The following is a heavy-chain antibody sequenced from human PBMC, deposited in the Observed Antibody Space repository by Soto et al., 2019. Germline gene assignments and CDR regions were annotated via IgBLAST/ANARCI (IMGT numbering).Heavy chain of an antibody. J-gene: IGHJ5*02. D-gene: IGHD2-2*02. CDR2: IDPSDSYT. Sequence: GESLKISCKGSGYSFTSYWISWVRQMPVKVLEWMGRIDPSDSYTNYSPSFQVHVTISADKSISTAYLQLSSLKASDTAMYYCARFYCSSTSCYISWFDPWGQGTLVTVSS. CDR1: GYSFTSYW. V-gene: IGHV5-10-1*01. CDR3: ARFYCSSTSCYISWFDP.